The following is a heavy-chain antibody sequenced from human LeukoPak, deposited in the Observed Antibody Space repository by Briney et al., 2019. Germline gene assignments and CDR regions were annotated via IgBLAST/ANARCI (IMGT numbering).Heavy chain of an antibody. CDR3: ARRITMIVVVSDIDY. CDR1: GFTFRMYA. Sequence: QAGASLRLSCAASGFTFRMYAMSWVRQAPGKGLEWVSAISGSGGSTYYADSVKGRFTISRDNSKNTLYLQMNSLRAEDTAVYYCARRITMIVVVSDIDYWGQGTLVTVSS. J-gene: IGHJ4*02. V-gene: IGHV3-23*01. D-gene: IGHD3-22*01. CDR2: ISGSGGST.